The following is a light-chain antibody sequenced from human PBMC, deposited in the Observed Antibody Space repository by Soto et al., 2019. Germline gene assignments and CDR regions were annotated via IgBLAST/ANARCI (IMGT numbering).Light chain of an antibody. V-gene: IGLV2-14*01. J-gene: IGLJ1*01. CDR2: EVT. CDR1: SSDIGAYNY. CDR3: SSLTNADSHV. Sequence: QSVLTQPASVSGSRGRSITISCAGTSSDIGAYNYVSWYQQHPGKAPKLMIFEVTNRPSGVSNRFSGSKSGNTASLTISGLQAQDEADYYCSSLTNADSHVFGTGTKVTVL.